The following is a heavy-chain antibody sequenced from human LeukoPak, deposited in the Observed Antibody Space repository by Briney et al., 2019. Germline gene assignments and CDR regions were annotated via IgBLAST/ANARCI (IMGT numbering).Heavy chain of an antibody. Sequence: GGSLRLSCAASGFTFSGFAMSWVRQAPGKGLEWVSSVSRFGDGTFYADSVRGRFTISRDNSKNTLYLQMNSLRAEDTAVYYCAKDQYREITTGAFDIRGQGTMVTVSS. CDR3: AKDQYREITTGAFDI. J-gene: IGHJ3*02. CDR1: GFTFSGFA. D-gene: IGHD3-22*01. V-gene: IGHV3-23*01. CDR2: VSRFGDGT.